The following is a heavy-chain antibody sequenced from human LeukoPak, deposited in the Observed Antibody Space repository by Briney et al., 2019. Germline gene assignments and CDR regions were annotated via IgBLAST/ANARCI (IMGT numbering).Heavy chain of an antibody. CDR2: ISAYNGNT. CDR1: GYTFTSYG. Sequence: ASVKVSFKASGYTFTSYGISWVRQAPGQGLEWMGWISAYNGNTNYAQKLQGRVTMTTDTSTSTAYMELRSLRSDDTAVYYCARDQVAAAGYYYYYGMDVWGQGTTVTVSS. V-gene: IGHV1-18*01. CDR3: ARDQVAAAGYYYYYGMDV. J-gene: IGHJ6*02. D-gene: IGHD6-13*01.